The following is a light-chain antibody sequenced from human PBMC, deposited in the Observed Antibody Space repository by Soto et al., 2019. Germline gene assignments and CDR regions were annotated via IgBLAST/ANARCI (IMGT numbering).Light chain of an antibody. V-gene: IGKV3-11*01. Sequence: ETVLTQSQATLSLSPGERATLSCRASQSVSSYLAWYQQKPGQAPRLLIYDASNRATGIPARFSGSGSGTDFTLTISSLEPADFAVYYCQQRSNWPLTFGGGTKVDIK. J-gene: IGKJ4*01. CDR3: QQRSNWPLT. CDR1: QSVSSY. CDR2: DAS.